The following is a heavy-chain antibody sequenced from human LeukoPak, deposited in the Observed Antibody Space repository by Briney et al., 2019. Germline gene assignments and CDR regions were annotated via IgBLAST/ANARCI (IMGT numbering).Heavy chain of an antibody. CDR3: ARVGSGRFDY. V-gene: IGHV1-2*02. CDR1: GYTFIGYY. D-gene: IGHD2-15*01. Sequence: GASVKVSCKASGYTFIGYYMHWVRQAPGQGLEWMGWINSNSGGTNYAQKFQGRVTMTRDTSISTAYMELSRLRSDDTAVYYCARVGSGRFDYWGQGTLVTVSS. J-gene: IGHJ4*02. CDR2: INSNSGGT.